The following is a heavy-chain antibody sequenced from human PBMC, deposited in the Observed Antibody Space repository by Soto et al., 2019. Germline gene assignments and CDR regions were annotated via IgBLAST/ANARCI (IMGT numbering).Heavy chain of an antibody. CDR2: ISGGGDTT. J-gene: IGHJ4*02. CDR1: GFTFNNYA. D-gene: IGHD3-10*01. V-gene: IGHV3-23*01. CDR3: AKGRGGSGSLTPRVDF. Sequence: EVQLLESGGGLVQPGGSVRLSCAASGFTFNNYAMTWVRQAPGKGLEWVSAISGGGDTTSYAYSVKGRFTVSRDGSKNTLYLQMSSLRAEDTALYYCAKGRGGSGSLTPRVDFWGQGTLVTVSS.